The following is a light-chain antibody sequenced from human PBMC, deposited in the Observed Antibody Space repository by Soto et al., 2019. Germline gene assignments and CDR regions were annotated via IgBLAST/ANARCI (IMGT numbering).Light chain of an antibody. CDR2: GAS. V-gene: IGKV3-20*01. Sequence: IVLTQSPDTLSLSPGERATLSCRASQDVASTYLAWYQQKPGQAPRLLIYGASGRAAGVAERFSGSGSGTQFTLTISRLAPEDFAVYYCQYYDTSRTFAQGTRVEI. CDR1: QDVASTY. J-gene: IGKJ1*01. CDR3: QYYDTSRT.